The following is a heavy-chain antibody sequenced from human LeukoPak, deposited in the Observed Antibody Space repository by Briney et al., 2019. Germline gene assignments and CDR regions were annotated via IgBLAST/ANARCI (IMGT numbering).Heavy chain of an antibody. Sequence: GGSLRLSCAASGFTFSSYWRQWVRQAQGKGLVWVSRINSDGSSTIYADSVKGRFTIARDNGKNKLYLKMKRLRAEDTAVYYCARGTLGYCSGGSCPTYYYYYYMDVWGKGTTVTVSS. D-gene: IGHD2-15*01. CDR3: ARGTLGYCSGGSCPTYYYYYYMDV. CDR1: GFTFSSYW. CDR2: INSDGSST. J-gene: IGHJ6*03. V-gene: IGHV3-74*01.